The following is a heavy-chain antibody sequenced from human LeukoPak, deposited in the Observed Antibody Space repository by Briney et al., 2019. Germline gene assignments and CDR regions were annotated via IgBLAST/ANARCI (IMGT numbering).Heavy chain of an antibody. CDR3: ARVANITTFGMDV. V-gene: IGHV3-33*08. Sequence: GGSLRLSCAASGFPFSYYGMHWVRQAPGKGPEWVAVIWYDGSKKYYADSVKGRFTISRDNSKNTLYLQMNSLRVEDTAVYYCARVANITTFGMDVWGQGTTAAVSS. D-gene: IGHD3-9*01. CDR2: IWYDGSKK. J-gene: IGHJ6*02. CDR1: GFPFSYYG.